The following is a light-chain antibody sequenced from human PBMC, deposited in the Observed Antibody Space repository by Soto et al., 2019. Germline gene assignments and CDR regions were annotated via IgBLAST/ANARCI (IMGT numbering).Light chain of an antibody. CDR1: SSDVGGYIY. V-gene: IGLV2-14*01. CDR2: EVS. J-gene: IGLJ1*01. CDR3: SSYTSSSTYV. Sequence: QSALTQPASVSGSPGQSITISCTGTSSDVGGYIYVSWYQQHPGKAPKLMIYEVSNRPSGVSNRFSGSKSGNTASLTISGPQAEDEADYYCSSYTSSSTYVFGTGTKLTVL.